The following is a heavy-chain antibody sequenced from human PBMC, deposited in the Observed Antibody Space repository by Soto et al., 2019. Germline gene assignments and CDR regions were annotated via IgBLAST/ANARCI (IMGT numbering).Heavy chain of an antibody. D-gene: IGHD3-9*01. V-gene: IGHV1-2*04. CDR1: GYTFTGYY. Sequence: ASVKVSCKASGYTFTGYYMHWVRQAPGQGLEWMGWINPNSGGTNYAQKFQGWVTMTRDTSISTAYMELSRLRSDDTAVYYCARGLYDILTGYSHYLDPLGQGTLVTVSS. CDR2: INPNSGGT. J-gene: IGHJ5*02. CDR3: ARGLYDILTGYSHYLDP.